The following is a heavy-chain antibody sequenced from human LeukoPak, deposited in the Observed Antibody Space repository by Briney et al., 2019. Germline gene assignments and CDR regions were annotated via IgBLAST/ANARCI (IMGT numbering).Heavy chain of an antibody. Sequence: ASVKVSCKASGYSFTSYAINWVRQAPGQGLEWMGWISAYNGNTDYAQKFQGRGTMTTDTSPSTAYMELRSLTSDDTAVSYCARDPLRSTWSTYYNALDVWGQGTTVTVSS. D-gene: IGHD6-13*01. J-gene: IGHJ6*02. CDR1: GYSFTSYA. V-gene: IGHV1-18*01. CDR2: ISAYNGNT. CDR3: ARDPLRSTWSTYYNALDV.